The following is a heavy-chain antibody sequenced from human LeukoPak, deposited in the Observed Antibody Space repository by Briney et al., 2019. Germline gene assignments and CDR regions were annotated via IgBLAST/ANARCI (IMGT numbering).Heavy chain of an antibody. J-gene: IGHJ4*02. D-gene: IGHD3-22*01. Sequence: ASVKVSCKASGYTFTSSDINWVRQATGEGLEWMGWMKPNSGNTGYAQKFQGRVTMTRSTSISTAYMELSSLRSEDTAVYYCARGSKLPKWLLLYWGQGTLVTVSS. CDR1: GYTFTSSD. CDR2: MKPNSGNT. V-gene: IGHV1-8*01. CDR3: ARGSKLPKWLLLY.